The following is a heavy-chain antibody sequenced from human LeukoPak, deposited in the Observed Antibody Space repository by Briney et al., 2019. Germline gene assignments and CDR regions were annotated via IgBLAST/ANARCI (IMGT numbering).Heavy chain of an antibody. V-gene: IGHV3-30*02. CDR3: AKHLSSSSRYYYDS. Sequence: PGGSLRLSCAASGFTFSSYGMHWVRQAPGKGLEWVAFIRYDGSNKYYADSVKGRFTISRDNSKNTLYLQVNSLRAEDTAFYYCAKHLSSSSRYYYDSWGQGTLVTVSS. CDR1: GFTFSSYG. D-gene: IGHD6-13*01. J-gene: IGHJ4*02. CDR2: IRYDGSNK.